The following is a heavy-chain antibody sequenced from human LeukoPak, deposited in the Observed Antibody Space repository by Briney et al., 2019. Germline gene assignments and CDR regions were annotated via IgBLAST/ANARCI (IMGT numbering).Heavy chain of an antibody. V-gene: IGHV3-7*01. CDR2: IKQDGSEK. Sequence: GGSLRLSCAASGFTFSSYWMSWVRQAPGKGLEWVANIKQDGSEKYYVDSVEGRFTISRDNAKNSLYLQMNSLRAEDTAVYYCARAFDPSGYGYFDYWGQGTLVTVSS. D-gene: IGHD5-12*01. CDR3: ARAFDPSGYGYFDY. J-gene: IGHJ4*02. CDR1: GFTFSSYW.